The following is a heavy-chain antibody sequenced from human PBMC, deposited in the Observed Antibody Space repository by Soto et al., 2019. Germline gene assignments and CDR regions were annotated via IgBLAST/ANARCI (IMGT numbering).Heavy chain of an antibody. V-gene: IGHV3-33*01. D-gene: IGHD6-19*01. CDR1: GFTFSSYG. Sequence: GGSLRLSCAASGFTFSSYGMHWVRQAPGKGLEWVAVIWYDGSNKYYADSVKGRFTISRDNSKNTLYLQMNSLRAEDTAVYYCARSIAVAGTHWFDPWGQGTLVTVS. J-gene: IGHJ5*02. CDR3: ARSIAVAGTHWFDP. CDR2: IWYDGSNK.